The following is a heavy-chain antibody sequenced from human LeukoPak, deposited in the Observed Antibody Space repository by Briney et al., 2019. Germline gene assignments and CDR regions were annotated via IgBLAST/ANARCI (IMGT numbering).Heavy chain of an antibody. CDR2: IYYSGTT. V-gene: IGHV4-31*03. Sequence: SETLSLTCTVSGGSINSGGYYWSWIRQHPEKGLEWIGYIYYSGTTYYNPSLKSRVTISIDTSKNQFSLNLSSVTAADTAVYYCARGGYDSTGYSVYYFDFWGQGTLVTVSS. CDR1: GGSINSGGYY. D-gene: IGHD3-22*01. CDR3: ARGGYDSTGYSVYYFDF. J-gene: IGHJ4*02.